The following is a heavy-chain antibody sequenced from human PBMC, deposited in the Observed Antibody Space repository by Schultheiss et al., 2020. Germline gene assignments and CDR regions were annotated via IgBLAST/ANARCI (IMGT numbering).Heavy chain of an antibody. CDR1: GFTFSSYG. CDR2: ISYDGSNK. CDR3: AKSPRHGSGTYYKPAYYYGMDV. D-gene: IGHD3-10*01. Sequence: GGSLRLSCAASGFTFSSYGMHWVRQAPGKGLEWVAVISYDGSNKYYADSVKGRFTISRENAKNSLYLQMNSLRAEDTAVYYCAKSPRHGSGTYYKPAYYYGMDVWGQGTTVTVSS. J-gene: IGHJ6*02. V-gene: IGHV3-30*18.